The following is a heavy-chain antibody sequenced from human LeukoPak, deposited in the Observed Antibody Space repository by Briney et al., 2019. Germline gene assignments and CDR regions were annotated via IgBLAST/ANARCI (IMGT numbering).Heavy chain of an antibody. Sequence: ASVKVSCKASGYTFTSYGISWVRQAPGQGLEWMGWISAYNGNTNYAQKLQGRVIMTIDTSTSTAYMELRSLRSDDTAVYYCARVDIVATTDLYYYYGMDVWGQGTTVTVSS. CDR3: ARVDIVATTDLYYYYGMDV. CDR1: GYTFTSYG. V-gene: IGHV1-18*01. CDR2: ISAYNGNT. D-gene: IGHD5-12*01. J-gene: IGHJ6*02.